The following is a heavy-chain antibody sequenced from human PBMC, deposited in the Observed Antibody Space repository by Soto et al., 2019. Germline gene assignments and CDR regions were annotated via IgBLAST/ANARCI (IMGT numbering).Heavy chain of an antibody. CDR3: ARGMYYYDSSGWAY. Sequence: GSLRLSCAASGFTLSSYSMNWVRQAPGKGLEWVSYISSSSSTIYYADSVKGRFTISRDNAKNSLYLQMNSLRDEDTAVYYCARGMYYYDSSGWAYWGQGTLVTVSS. D-gene: IGHD3-22*01. CDR1: GFTLSSYS. J-gene: IGHJ4*02. CDR2: ISSSSSTI. V-gene: IGHV3-48*02.